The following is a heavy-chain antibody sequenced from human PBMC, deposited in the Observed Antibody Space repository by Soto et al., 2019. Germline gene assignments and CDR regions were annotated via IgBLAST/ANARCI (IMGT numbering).Heavy chain of an antibody. CDR1: GVTFNSYA. J-gene: IGHJ4*02. CDR3: ARGWVEMATITGVFDY. Sequence: QVQLVQSGAEVKKPGSSVKVSCKTSGVTFNSYAISWVRQAPGHGLEWMGGIFPLFGTSNYAQKLQGRLTITADESTSTAYMELSSLKSEDTAVYYCARGWVEMATITGVFDYWGQGTLVTVSS. D-gene: IGHD5-12*01. CDR2: IFPLFGTS. V-gene: IGHV1-69*01.